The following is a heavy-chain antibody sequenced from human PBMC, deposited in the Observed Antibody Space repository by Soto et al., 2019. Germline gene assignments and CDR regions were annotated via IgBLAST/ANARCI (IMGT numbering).Heavy chain of an antibody. J-gene: IGHJ4*02. V-gene: IGHV3-23*01. CDR1: GFTFSSYA. Sequence: GGSLRLSCAASGFTFSSYAMSWVRQAPGKGLEWVPAISGSGGSTYYADSVKGRFTISRDNSKNTLYLQMNSLRAEDTAVYYCAKDRFAFGEFPYYFDYWGQGTLVTVSS. CDR3: AKDRFAFGEFPYYFDY. CDR2: ISGSGGST. D-gene: IGHD3-10*01.